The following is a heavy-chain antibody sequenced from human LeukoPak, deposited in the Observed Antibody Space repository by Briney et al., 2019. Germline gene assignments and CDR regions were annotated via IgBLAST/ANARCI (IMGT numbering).Heavy chain of an antibody. CDR2: ISAYNGNT. V-gene: IGHV1-18*01. CDR1: GYTFTSYG. Sequence: ASVKVSCKASGYTFTSYGISWVRQAPGQGLEWMGWISAYNGNTNYAQKLQGRVTMTTDTSTSTAYMELRSLRSDDTAVYYCARARTDPYYYYGMEVWGQGTTVTVSS. D-gene: IGHD3/OR15-3a*01. J-gene: IGHJ6*02. CDR3: ARARTDPYYYYGMEV.